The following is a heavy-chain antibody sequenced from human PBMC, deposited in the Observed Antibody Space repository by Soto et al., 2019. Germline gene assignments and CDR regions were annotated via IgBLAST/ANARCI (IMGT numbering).Heavy chain of an antibody. Sequence: QVQLVQSGAEVKKPGSSVKVSCKASGGTFSSYAISWVRQAPGQGLEWMGGIIPIFGTANYAQKFQGRVTITADESTSTAYMELSSLRSEDTAVYYCATASADDYGDYSARFGAFDIWGRGTMVTVSS. CDR2: IIPIFGTA. D-gene: IGHD4-17*01. V-gene: IGHV1-69*01. CDR3: ATASADDYGDYSARFGAFDI. J-gene: IGHJ3*02. CDR1: GGTFSSYA.